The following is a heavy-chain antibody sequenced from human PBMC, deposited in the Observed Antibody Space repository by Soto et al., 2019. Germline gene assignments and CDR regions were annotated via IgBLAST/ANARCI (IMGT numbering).Heavy chain of an antibody. V-gene: IGHV3-30*18. CDR2: ISHDGSNK. CDR3: AKASYYDSSGSRDY. Sequence: PGGSLRLSCAASGFTFSSYGMHWVRQAPGKGLEWVAVISHDGSNKYYADSVKGRFTISRDNSKNTLYLQMNSLRAEDTAVYYCAKASYYDSSGSRDYWGQGTLVTVS. CDR1: GFTFSSYG. D-gene: IGHD3-22*01. J-gene: IGHJ4*02.